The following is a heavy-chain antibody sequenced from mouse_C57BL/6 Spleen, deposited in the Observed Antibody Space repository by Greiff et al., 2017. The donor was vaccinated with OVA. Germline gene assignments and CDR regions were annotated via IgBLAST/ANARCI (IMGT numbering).Heavy chain of an antibody. CDR1: GYAFSSYW. Sequence: QVQLKESGAELVKPGASVKISCKASGYAFSSYWMNWVKQRPGKGLEWIGQIYPGDGDTNYNGKFKGKATLTADKSSSTAYMQLSSLTSEDSAVYFCARSIYYYGSSYGYFDVWGTGTTVTVSS. D-gene: IGHD1-1*01. CDR3: ARSIYYYGSSYGYFDV. J-gene: IGHJ1*03. V-gene: IGHV1-80*01. CDR2: IYPGDGDT.